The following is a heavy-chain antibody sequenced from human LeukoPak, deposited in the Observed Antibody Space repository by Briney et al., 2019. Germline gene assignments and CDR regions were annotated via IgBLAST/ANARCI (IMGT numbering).Heavy chain of an antibody. CDR1: GGSVRSSSYY. V-gene: IGHV4-39*07. J-gene: IGHJ6*03. D-gene: IGHD3-9*01. CDR2: IYYGVST. CDR3: ARVLTGYYPYYYYYMDV. Sequence: SETLSLTCTVSGGSVRSSSYYWGWIRQPPGKGLEWIASIYYGVSTYYNPSLKSRVTISVDMSKNQFSLKLSSVTAADTAVYYCARVLTGYYPYYYYYMDVWGKGTTVTVSS.